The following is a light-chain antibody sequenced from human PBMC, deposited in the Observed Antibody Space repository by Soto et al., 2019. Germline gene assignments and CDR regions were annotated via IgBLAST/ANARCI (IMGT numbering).Light chain of an antibody. CDR3: CSYAGNYILV. V-gene: IGLV2-11*01. CDR1: SSDVGAYNY. CDR2: DVT. Sequence: QSALTQPRSVSGSPGQSITISCTGTSSDVGAYNYVSWYQLHPGKVPKLIIYDVTKRPSGAPDRFSGSKSGNMASLTISGLQAEDEADYYCCSYAGNYILVFGGGTKLTVL. J-gene: IGLJ2*01.